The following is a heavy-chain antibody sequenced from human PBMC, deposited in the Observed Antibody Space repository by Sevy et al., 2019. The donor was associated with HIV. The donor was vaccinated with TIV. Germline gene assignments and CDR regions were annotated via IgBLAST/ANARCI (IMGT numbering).Heavy chain of an antibody. CDR1: GFAFSAYW. CDR3: VRAIAAAGSF. V-gene: IGHV3-7*01. Sequence: GGSLRLSCSASGFAFSAYWMVWVRQGPGKGLEWVANIKQDGSEQNYVDSVEGRFTISRDNGKNLLYLQMNDLRAEDTAVYYCVRAIAAAGSFWGQGTLVTVSS. CDR2: IKQDGSEQ. D-gene: IGHD6-13*01. J-gene: IGHJ4*02.